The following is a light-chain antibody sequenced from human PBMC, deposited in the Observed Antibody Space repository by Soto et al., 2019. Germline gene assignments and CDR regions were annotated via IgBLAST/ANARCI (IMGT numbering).Light chain of an antibody. CDR1: SSDIGHYDY. CDR2: HVT. V-gene: IGLV2-14*03. Sequence: QSVLARPASVSGSPGQSITISCTGTSSDIGHYDYVSWYQQHPGKAPKLMIYHVTYRPSGVSNRYSGSKSGNSASLTISGLQADDEADYYCCSLTTSHTYVFGSGTKVTVL. J-gene: IGLJ1*01. CDR3: CSLTTSHTYV.